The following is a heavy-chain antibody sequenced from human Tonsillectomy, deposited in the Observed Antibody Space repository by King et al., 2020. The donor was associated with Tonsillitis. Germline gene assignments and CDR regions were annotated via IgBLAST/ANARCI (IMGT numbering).Heavy chain of an antibody. D-gene: IGHD4-17*01. CDR1: GLTFSSNA. V-gene: IGHV3-30*04. J-gene: IGHJ4*02. Sequence: VQLVESGGGVVQPGGSLRLSCAASGLTFSSNAMHWVRQAPGKGLEWVAITSYNEINKYYADPVKGRFTISRDNSKNTLYLQMNSLRAEDTAVYYCAREAYGDYYFDFWGQGTLVTVSS. CDR3: AREAYGDYYFDF. CDR2: TSYNEINK.